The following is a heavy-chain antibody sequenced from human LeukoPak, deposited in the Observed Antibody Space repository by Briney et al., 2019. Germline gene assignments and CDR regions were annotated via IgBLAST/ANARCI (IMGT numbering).Heavy chain of an antibody. D-gene: IGHD2-2*01. CDR3: ARDSGDVVPAATWRVGLNWFDP. V-gene: IGHV1-69*01. J-gene: IGHJ5*02. Sequence: GSSVKVSCKASGGTFSSYTINWVRQAPGQGLEWMGGIIPVFGTANYVQKFQGRVTITADESTSTAYMELSSLRSEDTAVYYCARDSGDVVPAATWRVGLNWFDPWGQGTLVTVSS. CDR2: IIPVFGTA. CDR1: GGTFSSYT.